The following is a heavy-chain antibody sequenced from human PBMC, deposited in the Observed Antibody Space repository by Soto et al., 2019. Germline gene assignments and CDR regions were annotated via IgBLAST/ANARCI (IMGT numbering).Heavy chain of an antibody. CDR3: ARTRTYYYDMDAFDI. CDR2: ISYDGSNK. D-gene: IGHD3-22*01. J-gene: IGHJ3*02. V-gene: IGHV3-30-3*01. CDR1: GFTFSSYA. Sequence: GGSLRLSCAASGFTFSSYAMHWVRQAPGKGLEWVAVISYDGSNKYYADSVKGRFTISRDNSKNTLYLQMNSLRAEDTAVYYCARTRTYYYDMDAFDIWGQGTMVTVSS.